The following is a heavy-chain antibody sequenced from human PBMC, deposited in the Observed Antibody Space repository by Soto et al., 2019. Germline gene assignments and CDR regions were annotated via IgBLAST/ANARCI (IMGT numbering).Heavy chain of an antibody. Sequence: LRLSCAASGFTFSDYYMSWIRQAPGKGLEWVSYISSSSSYTNYADSVKGRFTISRDNAKNSLYLQMNSLRAEDTAVYYCARDRHLWFGELSHYYYGMDVWGQGTTVTVSS. J-gene: IGHJ6*02. CDR2: ISSSSSYT. CDR1: GFTFSDYY. CDR3: ARDRHLWFGELSHYYYGMDV. D-gene: IGHD3-10*01. V-gene: IGHV3-11*06.